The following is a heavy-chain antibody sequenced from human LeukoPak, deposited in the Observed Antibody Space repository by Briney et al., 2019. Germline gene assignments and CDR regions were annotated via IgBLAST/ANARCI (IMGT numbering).Heavy chain of an antibody. D-gene: IGHD3-9*01. V-gene: IGHV3-21*04. CDR1: GFTFSSYS. J-gene: IGHJ4*02. Sequence: GGSLRLSCAASGFTFSSYSMNWVRQAPGKGLEWVSSISSSSSYIYYADSVKGRFTISRDNAKNSLYLQINSLRAEDTAVYYCAKWGDCDVLTGYYVSDYWGQGTLVTVSS. CDR3: AKWGDCDVLTGYYVSDY. CDR2: ISSSSSYI.